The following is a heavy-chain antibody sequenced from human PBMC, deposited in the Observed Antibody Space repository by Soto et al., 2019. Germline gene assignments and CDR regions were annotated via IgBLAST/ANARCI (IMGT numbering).Heavy chain of an antibody. V-gene: IGHV1-69*06. J-gene: IGHJ4*02. CDR1: GDSFNTFA. CDR3: ARTYYDSSGYYLWYFDY. Sequence: QVQLVQSGAEVKKPGSSVKLSCKASGDSFNTFAVTWVRQAPGQGLEWMGGIIPNFDTPNYAQKFQGRVTIIANNSTSTPYMELSSLRSEDTAVYYCARTYYDSSGYYLWYFDYWGQGTLVTVSS. D-gene: IGHD3-22*01. CDR2: IIPNFDTP.